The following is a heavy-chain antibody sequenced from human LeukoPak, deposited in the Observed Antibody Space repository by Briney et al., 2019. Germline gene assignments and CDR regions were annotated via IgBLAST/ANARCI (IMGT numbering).Heavy chain of an antibody. CDR2: IIPIFGTA. Sequence: SVKVSCKASGGTFSSYAISWVRQAPGQGLEWMGGIIPIFGTANYAQKFQGRVTITADKSTSTAYMELSSLRSEDTAVYYCARGRRGYCTNGVCPSGWFDPWGQGTLVTVSS. V-gene: IGHV1-69*06. J-gene: IGHJ5*02. D-gene: IGHD2-8*01. CDR1: GGTFSSYA. CDR3: ARGRRGYCTNGVCPSGWFDP.